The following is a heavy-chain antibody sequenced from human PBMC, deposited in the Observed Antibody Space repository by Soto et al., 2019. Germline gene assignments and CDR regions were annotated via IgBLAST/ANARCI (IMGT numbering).Heavy chain of an antibody. CDR2: INHSGST. V-gene: IGHV4-34*01. CDR1: GGSFSGYY. CDR3: ARVTLMVRGVHDY. Sequence: QVQLQQWGAGLLKPSETLSLTCAVYGGSFSGYYWSWIRQPPGKGLEWIGEINHSGSTNYNPSLKCRDTISVDTSKTQFSLKLSSVTAADTAVYYCARVTLMVRGVHDYWGQGTLVTVSS. J-gene: IGHJ4*02. D-gene: IGHD3-10*01.